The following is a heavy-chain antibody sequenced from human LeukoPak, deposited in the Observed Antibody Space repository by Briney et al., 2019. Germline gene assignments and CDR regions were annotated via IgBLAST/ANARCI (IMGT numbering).Heavy chain of an antibody. CDR2: ISSNGGST. D-gene: IGHD3-10*01. J-gene: IGHJ4*02. V-gene: IGHV3-64*02. Sequence: PGGSLSLSCAASGFTFSSYSMHWVRQAPGKGLEYVSGISSNGGSTWYAGSVKGRFTISRDNSKNTVNLQLGSLRIEDTAVYHCARMTLYGSGTVHWGQGILVTVSS. CDR3: ARMTLYGSGTVH. CDR1: GFTFSSYS.